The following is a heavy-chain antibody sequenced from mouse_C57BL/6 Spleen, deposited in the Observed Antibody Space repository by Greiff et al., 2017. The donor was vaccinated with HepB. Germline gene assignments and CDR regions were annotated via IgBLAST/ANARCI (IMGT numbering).Heavy chain of an antibody. CDR1: GYSFTDYN. CDR3: ARGGDYGSSYVAWFAC. Sequence: EVQLQQSGPELVKPGASVKISCKASGYSFTDYNMNWVKQSNGKSLEWIGVINPNYGTTSYNQKFKGKATLTVDQSSSTAYMQLNSLTSEDSAVYYCARGGDYGSSYVAWFACWGQGTLVTVSA. CDR2: INPNYGTT. D-gene: IGHD1-1*01. V-gene: IGHV1-39*01. J-gene: IGHJ3*01.